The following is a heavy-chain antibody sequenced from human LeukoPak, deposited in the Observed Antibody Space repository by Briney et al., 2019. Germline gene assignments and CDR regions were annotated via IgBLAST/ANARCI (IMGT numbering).Heavy chain of an antibody. CDR3: ARTYTYDFWSGYYRDDAFDI. D-gene: IGHD3-3*01. Sequence: SETLSLTCTVSGGSISSYYWSWIRQPPGKGLEWIGYIYYSGSTNYNPSLKGRVTISVDTSKNQFSLKLSSVTAADTAVYYCARTYTYDFWSGYYRDDAFDIWGQGTMVTVSS. V-gene: IGHV4-59*01. CDR2: IYYSGST. J-gene: IGHJ3*02. CDR1: GGSISSYY.